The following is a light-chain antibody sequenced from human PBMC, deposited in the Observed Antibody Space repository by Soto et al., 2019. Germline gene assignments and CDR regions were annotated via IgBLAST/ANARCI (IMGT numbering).Light chain of an antibody. CDR1: TRDVGGYDY. V-gene: IGLV2-14*01. Sequence: QSVPTQPASDSRSPGQSITISCTGTTRDVGGYDYVSWYQQHPGEAPKLLIYKVNNRPSGISSRFSGSKSGNTASLTISAVQADDEAHYYCSSYTPTSTLVLFGGGTKLTLL. CDR2: KVN. CDR3: SSYTPTSTLVL. J-gene: IGLJ2*01.